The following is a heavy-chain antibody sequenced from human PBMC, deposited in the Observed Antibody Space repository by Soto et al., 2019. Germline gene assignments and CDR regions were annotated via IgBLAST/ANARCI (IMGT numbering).Heavy chain of an antibody. CDR3: TTDLGYNWNDGWYYGMDV. CDR1: GFTFSNAW. V-gene: IGHV3-15*07. CDR2: IKSKTDGGTT. J-gene: IGHJ6*02. Sequence: EVQLVESGGGLVKPGGSLRLSCAASGFTFSNAWMNWVRQAPGKGLEWVGRIKSKTDGGTTDYAAPVKGRFTISRDDLKNTLYLQMNSLKTEDTAVYYCTTDLGYNWNDGWYYGMDVWGQVTTVTVSS. D-gene: IGHD1-20*01.